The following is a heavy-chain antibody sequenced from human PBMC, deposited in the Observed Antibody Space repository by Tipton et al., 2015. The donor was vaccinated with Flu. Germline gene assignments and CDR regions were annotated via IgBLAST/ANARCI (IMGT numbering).Heavy chain of an antibody. D-gene: IGHD1-26*01. V-gene: IGHV3-7*01. CDR2: INQDGSEK. Sequence: GSLRLSCAASGFTFSTSWMSWVRQAPGKGLEWVANINQDGSEKYYVDSVKGRFTISRDNAKGSLFLQMNSLTAEDAAIYYYASLMGSGTLSGYAFDFCGQRAIVTVSS. CDR1: GFTFSTSW. CDR3: ASLMGSGTLSGYAFDF. J-gene: IGHJ3*01.